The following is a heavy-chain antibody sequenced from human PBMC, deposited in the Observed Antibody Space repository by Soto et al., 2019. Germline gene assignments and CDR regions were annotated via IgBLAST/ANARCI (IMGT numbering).Heavy chain of an antibody. Sequence: EVQLVETGGGLIQPGGSLRLSYAASGFTVSSNYMSWVRQAPGKGLEWVSVIYSGGSTYYADSVKGRFTISRDNSKNTLYLQMNSLRAEDTAVYYCARGSHDSGYDFTTTFDYWGQGTLVTVSS. CDR3: ARGSHDSGYDFTTTFDY. V-gene: IGHV3-53*02. CDR1: GFTVSSNY. CDR2: IYSGGST. D-gene: IGHD5-12*01. J-gene: IGHJ4*02.